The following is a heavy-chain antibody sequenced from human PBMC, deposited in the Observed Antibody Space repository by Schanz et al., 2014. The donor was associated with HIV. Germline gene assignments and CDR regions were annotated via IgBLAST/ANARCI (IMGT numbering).Heavy chain of an antibody. V-gene: IGHV3-33*05. D-gene: IGHD5-12*01. CDR3: AKGLTIWLQPPFDY. J-gene: IGHJ4*02. Sequence: QVQLVESGGGVVQPGRSLRLSCAASGFTFNSYGMHWVRQAPGKGLEWVSVISYDGRNKLYADSVKGRFTISRDNSKNTMYLKMNSLRAEDTAVYYCAKGLTIWLQPPFDYWGQGTLVTVSS. CDR2: ISYDGRNK. CDR1: GFTFNSYG.